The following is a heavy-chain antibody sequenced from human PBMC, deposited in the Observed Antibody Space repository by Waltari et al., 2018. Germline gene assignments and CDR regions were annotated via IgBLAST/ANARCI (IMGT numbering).Heavy chain of an antibody. CDR2: INHSGST. J-gene: IGHJ4*02. D-gene: IGHD5-12*01. Sequence: QVQLQQWGAGLLKPSETLSLTCAVYGGSFSGYYWSWIRQPPGKGLEWIGEINHSGSTNYNPSLKSRVTISVDTSKNQFSLKLSSVPAADPAVYYWARGPGMVATFETPYYFDYWGQGTLVTVSS. CDR1: GGSFSGYY. CDR3: ARGPGMVATFETPYYFDY. V-gene: IGHV4-34*01.